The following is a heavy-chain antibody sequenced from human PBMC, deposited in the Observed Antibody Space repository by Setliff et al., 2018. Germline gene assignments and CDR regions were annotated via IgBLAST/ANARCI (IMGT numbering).Heavy chain of an antibody. CDR2: ISAYNGKT. D-gene: IGHD2-8*01. J-gene: IGHJ4*02. Sequence: ASVKVSCKASGYTLSNSILSWVRQAPGQGLEWVGWISAYNGKTCFAQKFQDRITLTTDTSTNTGYLELRGLRSDDTAVYYCLRLVRYCTKIACQATSGDEVWGLGTLVTVPQ. CDR3: LRLVRYCTKIACQATSGDEV. V-gene: IGHV1-18*01. CDR1: GYTLSNSI.